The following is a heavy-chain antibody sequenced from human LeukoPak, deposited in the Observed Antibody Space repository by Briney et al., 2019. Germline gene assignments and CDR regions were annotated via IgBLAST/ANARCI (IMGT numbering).Heavy chain of an antibody. CDR2: ISYDGSNK. CDR3: AKSQVTGWYDFDY. J-gene: IGHJ4*02. D-gene: IGHD6-19*01. CDR1: GFTFDDYG. Sequence: GGSLRLSCAASGFTFDDYGMSWVRQAPGKGLEWVAVISYDGSNKYYADSVKGRFTISRDNSKSTLNLQMNSLRPEDTAVYYCAKSQVTGWYDFDYWGQGTLVIVSS. V-gene: IGHV3-30*18.